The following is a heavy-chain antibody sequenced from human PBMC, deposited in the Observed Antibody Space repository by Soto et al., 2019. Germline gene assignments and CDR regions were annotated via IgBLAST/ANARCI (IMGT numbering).Heavy chain of an antibody. CDR2: ISGSGGST. D-gene: IGHD2-21*01. J-gene: IGHJ6*02. CDR1: GFTFSSYA. Sequence: LRLSCAASGFTFSSYAMSWVRQAPRKGLEWVSAISGSGGSTYYADSVKSRFSISRDDSRNTVSLQMNSLGVEDTATYYCTRILWSSRRDALDIWGQGTTVTVSS. CDR3: TRILWSSRRDALDI. V-gene: IGHV3-23*01.